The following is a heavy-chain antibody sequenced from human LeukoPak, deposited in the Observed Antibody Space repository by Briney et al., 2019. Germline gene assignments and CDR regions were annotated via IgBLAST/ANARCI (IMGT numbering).Heavy chain of an antibody. V-gene: IGHV4-4*07. J-gene: IGHJ3*01. D-gene: IGHD3-9*01. CDR1: GGSIFTYY. Sequence: SETLSLTCSISGGSIFTYYWSWARQPAGKGLEWIGRIHTGGSTNYSPSLKSRVTMSLDTSKNQFSLKLASVTAADTAVYYCARIFDGDVWGQGTLVTVSS. CDR3: ARIFDGDV. CDR2: IHTGGST.